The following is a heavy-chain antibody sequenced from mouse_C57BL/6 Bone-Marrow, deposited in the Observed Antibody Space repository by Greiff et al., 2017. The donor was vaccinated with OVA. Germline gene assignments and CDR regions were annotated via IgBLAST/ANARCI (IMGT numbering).Heavy chain of an antibody. CDR3: ARRDITTARGFAY. D-gene: IGHD1-2*01. CDR2: LNPNNGGT. J-gene: IGHJ3*01. V-gene: IGHV1-18*01. Sequence: VQLPPSGPALVKPGASVTLPCKASGYTFTDYNMDWVKQSHGKSLEWIGSLNPNNGGTIYNQKFKGKATLTVDKSSSTAYMELRSLTSEDTAVYYCARRDITTARGFAYWGQGTLVTVSA. CDR1: GYTFTDYN.